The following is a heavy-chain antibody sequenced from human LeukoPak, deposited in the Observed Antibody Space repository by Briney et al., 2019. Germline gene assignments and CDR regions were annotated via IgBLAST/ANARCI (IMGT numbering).Heavy chain of an antibody. V-gene: IGHV4-59*01. CDR3: AYGGDAYKTGY. D-gene: IGHD5-24*01. CDR2: MYYSGST. Sequence: KPSETLSLTCTVSGGSINRNYWNWIRQPPGKGLEWIGCMYYSGSTNYNPSLKSRVTISLDTSKNQFSLKLSSATAADTAVYYCAYGGDAYKTGYWGQETLVTVSS. CDR1: GGSINRNY. J-gene: IGHJ4*02.